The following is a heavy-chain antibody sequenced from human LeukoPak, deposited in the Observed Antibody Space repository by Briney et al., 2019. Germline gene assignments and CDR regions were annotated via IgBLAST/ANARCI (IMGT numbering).Heavy chain of an antibody. Sequence: PGGSLRLSCAASGFTLSSYDMSWVRQAPGKGLEWVSGLSGSGTNTYYADSVKGRFTISRDNSQNTLYLQMDSLRAGDTAVYYCARESIAVAVPFDCWGQGTLVTASS. J-gene: IGHJ4*02. CDR1: GFTLSSYD. CDR2: LSGSGTNT. CDR3: ARESIAVAVPFDC. V-gene: IGHV3-23*01. D-gene: IGHD6-19*01.